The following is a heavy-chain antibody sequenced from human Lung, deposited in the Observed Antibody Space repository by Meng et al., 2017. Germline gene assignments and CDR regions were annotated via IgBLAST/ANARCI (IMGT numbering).Heavy chain of an antibody. D-gene: IGHD5-12*01. Sequence: VQVGESGGGLVKPGGSLRLSCEGSGFTFSNAYMTWVRQVPGKRLEWVGRIKSKPDGETIDYTAPVKGRFTISRDDSKNTVYLQMNSLKTEDTAVYYCSGHIDYWGQGTLVTVSS. J-gene: IGHJ4*02. CDR1: GFTFSNAY. V-gene: IGHV3-15*01. CDR2: IKSKPDGETI. CDR3: SGHIDY.